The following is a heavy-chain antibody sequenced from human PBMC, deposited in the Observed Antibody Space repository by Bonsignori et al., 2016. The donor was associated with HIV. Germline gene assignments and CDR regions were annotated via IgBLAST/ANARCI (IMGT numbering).Heavy chain of an antibody. CDR1: GLTFRDHT. V-gene: IGHV3-49*04. Sequence: EVQLVESGGGLVQPGRSLRLSCSASGLTFRDHTMTWVRQAPGKGLEWVGFIRTNVNGGTAEYAASAKRRFTISRDDSKSIAYLQMNSLKTEDTALYYCTSGYHSYYFDFWGQGTLVTV. CDR3: TSGYHSYYFDF. J-gene: IGHJ4*02. CDR2: IRTNVNGGTA. D-gene: IGHD3-22*01.